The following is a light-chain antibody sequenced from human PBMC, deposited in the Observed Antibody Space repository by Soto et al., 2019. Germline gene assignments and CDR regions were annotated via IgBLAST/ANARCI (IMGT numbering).Light chain of an antibody. J-gene: IGLJ1*01. Sequence: QSALTQPASVSGSPGQSITISCTGTSRDIGNYNYVSWYQHNPGKAPKLMIYEVTSRPSGVSDRFSGSKSGMTASLTISGLQPEDEADYYCSSYTSSSPYVFGTGTKVTVL. CDR3: SSYTSSSPYV. CDR2: EVT. V-gene: IGLV2-14*01. CDR1: SRDIGNYNY.